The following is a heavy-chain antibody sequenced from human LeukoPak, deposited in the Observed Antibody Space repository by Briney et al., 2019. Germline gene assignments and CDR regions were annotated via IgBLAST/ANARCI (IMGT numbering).Heavy chain of an antibody. J-gene: IGHJ4*02. V-gene: IGHV3-23*01. Sequence: GGSLRLSCAASGFTFNSYVMSWVRQAPGKGLEWVSAINGGGGNTYYADSVKGRFTISRDNSKNMVYLQMNSLRADDTAICYCAKSVVVITFRFDDWGQGALVTVSS. D-gene: IGHD2-15*01. CDR3: AKSVVVITFRFDD. CDR2: INGGGGNT. CDR1: GFTFNSYV.